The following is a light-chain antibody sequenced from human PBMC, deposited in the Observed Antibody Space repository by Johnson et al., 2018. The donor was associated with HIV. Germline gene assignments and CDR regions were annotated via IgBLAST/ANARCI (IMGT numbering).Light chain of an antibody. J-gene: IGLJ1*01. Sequence: QSVLTQPPSVSAAPGQKVTISCSGSSSNIGNNYVSWYQQLPGTAPKLLIYDNNKRPSGIPARFSGSQSGTSATLGITGLQTGDEADYYCGTWDNSLSAFYVFGTGTKVTVL. CDR2: DNN. CDR3: GTWDNSLSAFYV. CDR1: SSNIGNNY. V-gene: IGLV1-51*01.